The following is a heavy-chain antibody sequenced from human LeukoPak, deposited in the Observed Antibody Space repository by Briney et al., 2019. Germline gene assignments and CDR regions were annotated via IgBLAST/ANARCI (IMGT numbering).Heavy chain of an antibody. J-gene: IGHJ3*02. Sequence: SETLSLTCTVSGGSISPYHWSWIRQPPGKGLEWVGYIYYSGSTNYNPSLKSRVTISVDTSKNQFSLRLSSVTAADTAVYYCARTNAFDIWGQGTMVTVSS. CDR2: IYYSGST. V-gene: IGHV4-59*01. CDR3: ARTNAFDI. CDR1: GGSISPYH.